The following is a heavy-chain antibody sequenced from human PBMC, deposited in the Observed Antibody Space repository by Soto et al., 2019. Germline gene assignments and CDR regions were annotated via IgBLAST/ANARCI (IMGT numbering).Heavy chain of an antibody. Sequence: GGSLRLSCAASGFTFSSYGMHWVRQAPGKGLEWVAVISYDGSNKYYADSVKGRFTISRDNSKNTLYLQMNSPRAEDTAVYYCAKSFIAAAGKEGYFDYWGQGTLVTVSS. CDR1: GFTFSSYG. J-gene: IGHJ4*02. V-gene: IGHV3-30*18. CDR2: ISYDGSNK. D-gene: IGHD6-13*01. CDR3: AKSFIAAAGKEGYFDY.